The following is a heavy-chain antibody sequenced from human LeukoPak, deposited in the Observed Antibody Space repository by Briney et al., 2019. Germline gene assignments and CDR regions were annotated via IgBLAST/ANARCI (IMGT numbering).Heavy chain of an antibody. V-gene: IGHV4-59*12. Sequence: PSETLSLTCTVSGVSISSYYWSWIRQPPGKGLEWIGYIYYSGSTNYNPSLKSRVTISVDTSKNQFSLKLSSVTAADTAVYYCARAGYSSSWSSYYYMDVWGKGTTVTVSS. J-gene: IGHJ6*03. D-gene: IGHD6-13*01. CDR2: IYYSGST. CDR1: GVSISSYY. CDR3: ARAGYSSSWSSYYYMDV.